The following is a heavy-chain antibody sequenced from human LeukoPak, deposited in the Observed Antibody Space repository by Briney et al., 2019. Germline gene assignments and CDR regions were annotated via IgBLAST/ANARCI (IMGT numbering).Heavy chain of an antibody. CDR1: GGPIRNYA. J-gene: IGHJ5*02. V-gene: IGHV1-18*01. D-gene: IGHD2-21*02. Sequence: GASVKVSCKTSGGPIRNYAINWVRQAPGQGLEWMGWISAYNGNTNYAQKLQGRVTMTTDTSTSTAYMELRSLRSDDTAVYYCARTHIVVVTTQLQYNWFDPWGQGTLVTVSS. CDR3: ARTHIVVVTTQLQYNWFDP. CDR2: ISAYNGNT.